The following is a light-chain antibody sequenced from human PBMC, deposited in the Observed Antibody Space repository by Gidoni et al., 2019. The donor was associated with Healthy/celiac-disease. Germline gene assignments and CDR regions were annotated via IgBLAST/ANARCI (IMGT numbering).Light chain of an antibody. CDR2: AAS. V-gene: IGKV1-39*01. J-gene: IGKJ1*01. Sequence: DIQMTQSPSSLSASVGDRVTITCRASQSISSYLNWYQQKPGKAPKVLIYAASSLRSGVPSRFSGSGSGTDFTLTISSLQPEDFATYYCQQSYGTPWTFGQGTKVEIK. CDR1: QSISSY. CDR3: QQSYGTPWT.